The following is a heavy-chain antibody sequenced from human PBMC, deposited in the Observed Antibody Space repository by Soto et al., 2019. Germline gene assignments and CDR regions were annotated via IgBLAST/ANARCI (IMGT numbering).Heavy chain of an antibody. CDR2: ISGSGTST. D-gene: IGHD2-2*01. CDR1: GFTFSSYA. Sequence: EVQLLESGGGLVQPGGSLRLSCAVSGFTFSSYAMSWVRQAPGKGLEWVSAISGSGTSTYQLDSVKGRFTISRDNSKNTVYLQMNSLRADDTAVYYCAVGFKAVVPAALRHYGGNSAFDYWGQGTLVTVSS. J-gene: IGHJ4*02. CDR3: AVGFKAVVPAALRHYGGNSAFDY. V-gene: IGHV3-23*01.